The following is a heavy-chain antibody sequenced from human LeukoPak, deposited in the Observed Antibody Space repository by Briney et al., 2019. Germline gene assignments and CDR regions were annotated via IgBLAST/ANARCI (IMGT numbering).Heavy chain of an antibody. CDR3: AHRGYNDGFDY. V-gene: IGHV2-5*01. D-gene: IGHD5-18*01. CDR2: VYWSDDK. CDR1: GFSLSSSGVS. Sequence: SGPTLVNPTQTLTLTCTFSGFSLSSSGVSVGWIRQPPGKALEWLALVYWSDDKGYSPSLKSRLTITKDTSKNQVVLTMTNMDPVDTATYYCAHRGYNDGFDYWGQGTLVTVSS. J-gene: IGHJ4*02.